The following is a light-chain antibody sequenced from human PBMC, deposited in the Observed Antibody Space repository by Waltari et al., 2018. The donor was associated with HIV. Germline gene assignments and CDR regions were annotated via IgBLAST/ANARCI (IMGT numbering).Light chain of an antibody. CDR1: QSISSW. CDR3: QHYDTYPIS. V-gene: IGKV1-5*03. J-gene: IGKJ5*01. Sequence: DIQMTQSPSTLSASVGDRVTITCRASQSISSWLAWYQQRPGKAPKLLIYSASRLESGVPSRFSGSGAGTEFTLTISSLQPDDFATYYCQHYDTYPISFGQGTRLDI. CDR2: SAS.